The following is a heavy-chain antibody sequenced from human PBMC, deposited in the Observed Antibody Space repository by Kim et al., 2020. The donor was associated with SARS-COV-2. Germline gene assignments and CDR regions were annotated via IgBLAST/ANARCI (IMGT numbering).Heavy chain of an antibody. D-gene: IGHD4-17*01. CDR1: GFTFSNAW. Sequence: GGSLRLSCAASGFTFSNAWMSWVRQAPGKGLEWVCRIKSKTDGGTTDYAAPVKGRFTISRDDSKNTLYLQMNSLKTEDTAVYYCTTDPTTVTTVVDYWG. CDR2: IKSKTDGGTT. J-gene: IGHJ4*01. V-gene: IGHV3-15*01. CDR3: TTDPTTVTTVVDY.